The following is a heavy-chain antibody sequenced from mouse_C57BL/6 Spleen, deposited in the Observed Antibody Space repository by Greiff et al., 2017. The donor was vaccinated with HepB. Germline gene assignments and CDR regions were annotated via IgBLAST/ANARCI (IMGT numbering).Heavy chain of an antibody. J-gene: IGHJ3*01. Sequence: EVQLQQSGAELVRPGASVKLSCTASGFNIKDYYMHWVKQRPEQGLEWIGRIDPEDGDTEYAPKFQGKATMTADTSSNTAYLQLSSLTSEDTAVYYCTTDYYGSSYWCAYWGQGTLVTVAA. CDR2: IDPEDGDT. V-gene: IGHV14-1*01. D-gene: IGHD1-1*01. CDR1: GFNIKDYY. CDR3: TTDYYGSSYWCAY.